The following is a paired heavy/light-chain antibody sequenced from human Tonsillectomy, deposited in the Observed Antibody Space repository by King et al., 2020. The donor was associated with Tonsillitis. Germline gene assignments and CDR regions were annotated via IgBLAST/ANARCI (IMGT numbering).Light chain of an antibody. J-gene: IGKJ2*01. CDR2: LGS. Sequence: DIVMTQSPLSLPVTPGEPASISCRSSQSLLHSNGFHYLAWYLQKPGQSPHLLIYLGSNRASGVPDRFSGSGSGTDFTLKITRVEADDVGVYFCMQPLQTPYTFGQGTKLEIK. V-gene: IGKV2-28*01. CDR1: QSLLHSNGFHY. CDR3: MQPLQTPYT.
Heavy chain of an antibody. J-gene: IGHJ4*02. CDR1: GGSFSGYY. V-gene: IGHV4-34*01. CDR2: VNDSGDS. D-gene: IGHD4-17*01. Sequence: QVQLQQWGAGLLKPSETLSLTCAVYGGSFSGYYWSWIRQPPGKGLEWIGEVNDSGDSDYNPSLKSRVTMSVDTSKNQFSLKLRSVTAADTAVYYCARDLSYYGDDDDYWGQGSLVTVSS. CDR3: ARDLSYYGDDDDY.